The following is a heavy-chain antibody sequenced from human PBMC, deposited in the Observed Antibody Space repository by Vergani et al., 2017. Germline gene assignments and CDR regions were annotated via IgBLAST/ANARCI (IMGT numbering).Heavy chain of an antibody. Sequence: QVQLVQSGAEVKQPGSSVKVSCKASGGTFSSYTISWVRQAPGQGLEWMGRIIPILGIANYAQKFQGRVTITADKSTSTAYMELSSLRSEDTAVYYCASIGYCSSTSCYKGVWQHWGQGTLVTVSS. D-gene: IGHD2-2*02. CDR2: IIPILGIA. CDR1: GGTFSSYT. J-gene: IGHJ1*01. CDR3: ASIGYCSSTSCYKGVWQH. V-gene: IGHV1-69*02.